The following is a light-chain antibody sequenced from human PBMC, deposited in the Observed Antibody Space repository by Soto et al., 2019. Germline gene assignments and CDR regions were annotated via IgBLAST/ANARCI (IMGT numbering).Light chain of an antibody. CDR2: GAS. J-gene: IGKJ4*01. CDR1: QSVSSSY. Sequence: EIVLTQSPGTLSLSPGERATLSCRASQSVSSSYLAWYQQKPGQAPRLLIYGASSRATGIPDRFRCSGSGTDFTLTISRLEPEASAVYFCQQDGSLLTFGGGTKLEIK. CDR3: QQDGSLLT. V-gene: IGKV3-20*01.